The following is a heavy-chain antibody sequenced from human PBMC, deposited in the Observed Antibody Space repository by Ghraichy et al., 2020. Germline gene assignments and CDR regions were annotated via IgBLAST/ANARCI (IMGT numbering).Heavy chain of an antibody. CDR1: GYTFTSYG. Sequence: VSVKVSCKASGYTFTSYGISWVRQAPGQGLEWMGWISAYNGNTNYAQKLQGRVTMTTDTSTSTAYMELRSLRSDDTAVYYCARDKFLYSSSPSFDYWGQGTLVTVSS. J-gene: IGHJ4*02. D-gene: IGHD6-6*01. CDR2: ISAYNGNT. V-gene: IGHV1-18*01. CDR3: ARDKFLYSSSPSFDY.